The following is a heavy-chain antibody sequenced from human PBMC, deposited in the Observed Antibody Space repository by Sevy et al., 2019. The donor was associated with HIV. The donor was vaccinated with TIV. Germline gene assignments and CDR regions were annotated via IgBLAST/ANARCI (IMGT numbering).Heavy chain of an antibody. V-gene: IGHV4-61*01. Sequence: SETLSLTCSVSGVSITSGNSYWSWIRQPPGKGLEWIGYIFYNGNTNYNPTLESRVTMSVDTSNSQFSLSLRSVTAADTAVYYCARGLNYYVSGSFDYWGQGTLVTVYS. CDR3: ARGLNYYVSGSFDY. CDR1: GVSITSGNSY. D-gene: IGHD3-10*01. CDR2: IFYNGNT. J-gene: IGHJ4*02.